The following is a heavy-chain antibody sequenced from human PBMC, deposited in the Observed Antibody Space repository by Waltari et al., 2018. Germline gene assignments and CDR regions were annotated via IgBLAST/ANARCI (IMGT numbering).Heavy chain of an antibody. CDR1: GGSISSSSYY. D-gene: IGHD2-15*01. CDR2: IYYSGST. Sequence: QLQLQESGPGLVKPSATLSLTCPVSGGSISSSSYYWGWIRQPPGKGLEWIGSIYYSGSTYDNPSLKSRVTISVDTSKNQCALKLSSVTAADTAVYYCARYRESGGYYYYYMDVWGKGTTVTVSS. J-gene: IGHJ6*03. V-gene: IGHV4-39*01. CDR3: ARYRESGGYYYYYMDV.